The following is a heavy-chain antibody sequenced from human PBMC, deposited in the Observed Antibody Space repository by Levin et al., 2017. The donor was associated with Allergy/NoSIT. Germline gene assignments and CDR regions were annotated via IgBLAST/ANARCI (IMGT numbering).Heavy chain of an antibody. V-gene: IGHV3-23*01. D-gene: IGHD1-26*01. J-gene: IGHJ3*02. CDR3: AKGLDSGSPYRAFDM. Sequence: QAGGSLRLSCAASGFTFSSYTMTWVRQAPGKGLEWVSAMRYTGDTTYYADSVKGRFTISRDSSKDTLFLQMNSLRAEDTAVYYCAKGLDSGSPYRAFDMWGQGTMVTVSS. CDR2: MRYTGDTT. CDR1: GFTFSSYT.